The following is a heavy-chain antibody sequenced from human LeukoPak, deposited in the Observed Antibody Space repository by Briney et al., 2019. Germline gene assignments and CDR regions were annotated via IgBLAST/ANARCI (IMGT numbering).Heavy chain of an antibody. CDR3: AKKRGGYNGENFDY. CDR2: ISRSSSYI. V-gene: IGHV3-21*01. J-gene: IGHJ4*02. D-gene: IGHD5-24*01. Sequence: GGSLRLSCLGAGFTFSSHDMGWVRQAPGKGLEWVSSISRSSSYIYYADSVKGRFTISRDNAKNSLYLQMNSLRAEDTAVYYCAKKRGGYNGENFDYWGQGTLVTVSS. CDR1: GFTFSSHD.